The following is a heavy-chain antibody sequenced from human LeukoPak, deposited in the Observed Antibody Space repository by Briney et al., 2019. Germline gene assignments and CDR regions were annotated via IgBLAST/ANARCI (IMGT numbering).Heavy chain of an antibody. D-gene: IGHD3-10*01. CDR2: IYYTGST. J-gene: IGHJ4*02. Sequence: PSETLSLTCTVSGGSTSTHYWSWIRQPPGKGLEWIGYIYYTGSTNYNPSLKSRVTMAIDTSKNQFSLELTFVSAADTAVYYCARAQYASGSFFDYRGQGTLATVSS. CDR1: GGSTSTHY. V-gene: IGHV4-59*11. CDR3: ARAQYASGSFFDY.